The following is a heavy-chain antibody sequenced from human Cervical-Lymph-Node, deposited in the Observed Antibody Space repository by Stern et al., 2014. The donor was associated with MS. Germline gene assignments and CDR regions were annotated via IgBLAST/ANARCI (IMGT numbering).Heavy chain of an antibody. D-gene: IGHD5-12*01. CDR2: VSFDGRNK. CDR1: GFALGSYV. CDR3: ARGYSGYIIDY. J-gene: IGHJ4*02. Sequence: QLVQSGGGVVQPGRSLRVSCAASGFALGSYVMHWVRQAPGKGREWVALVSFDGRNKHYADSVKGRFTISRDKINNTLHLQMNSLRPEDTAVYSCARGYSGYIIDYWGQGTLVTVTS. V-gene: IGHV3-30*04.